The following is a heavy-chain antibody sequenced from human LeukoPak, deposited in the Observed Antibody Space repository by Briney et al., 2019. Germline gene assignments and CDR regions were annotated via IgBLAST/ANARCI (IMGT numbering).Heavy chain of an antibody. CDR1: GVSFSGYY. D-gene: IGHD3-22*01. V-gene: IGHV4-34*01. J-gene: IGHJ5*02. CDR3: ARDPPDYYDSSGYL. CDR2: INHSGST. Sequence: SETLSLTCAVYGVSFSGYYWSWIRQPPGKGLEWIGEINHSGSTNYNPSLKSRVTISVDTSKNQFSLKLSSVTAADTAVYYCARDPPDYYDSSGYLWGQGTLVTVSS.